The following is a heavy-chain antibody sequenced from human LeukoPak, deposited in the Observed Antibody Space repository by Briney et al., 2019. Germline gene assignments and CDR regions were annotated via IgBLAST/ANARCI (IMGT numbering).Heavy chain of an antibody. CDR3: ARDAPFRQDFDY. V-gene: IGHV1-2*02. CDR2: INPNSGGT. CDR1: GYTFTGYY. Sequence: ASVKVSCKASGYTFTGYYMHWVRQAPGQGLEWMGWINPNSGGTNYAQKFQGRVTMTRDTSISTAYMELSRLRSGDTAVYYCARDAPFRQDFDYWGQGTLVTVSS. J-gene: IGHJ4*02.